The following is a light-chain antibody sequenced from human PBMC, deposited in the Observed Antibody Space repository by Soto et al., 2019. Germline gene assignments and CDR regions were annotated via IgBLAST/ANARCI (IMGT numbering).Light chain of an antibody. CDR3: HQYHHWPPSFT. V-gene: IGKV3-15*01. CDR2: AAS. J-gene: IGKJ3*01. CDR1: QSVSSN. Sequence: EIGLTQSPGTLSLSPGERATLSCRASQSVSSNLAWYQHKPGQAPRLLIYAASTRATGIPARFSGSGSGTDFTLTISSLQSEDFAVYYCHQYHHWPPSFTFGPGTKVDIK.